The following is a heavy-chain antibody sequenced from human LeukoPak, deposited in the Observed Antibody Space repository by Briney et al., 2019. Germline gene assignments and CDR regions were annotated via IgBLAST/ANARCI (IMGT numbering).Heavy chain of an antibody. CDR1: GGSISSYY. CDR2: IYYSGST. Sequence: PSETLSLTCTVSGGSISSYYWSWIRQPPGKGLEWIGYIYYSGSTNYNPSLKSRVTISVDTSKNQFSLKLSSVTAADTAVYYCARLGGYANWYFDLWGRGTLVTVCS. V-gene: IGHV4-59*08. J-gene: IGHJ2*01. D-gene: IGHD5-12*01. CDR3: ARLGGYANWYFDL.